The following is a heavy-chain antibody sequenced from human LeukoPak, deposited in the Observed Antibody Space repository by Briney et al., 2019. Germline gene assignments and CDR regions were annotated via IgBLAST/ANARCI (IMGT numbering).Heavy chain of an antibody. CDR3: AREVIVVVPAAIRDRPFNWFDP. CDR2: INHSGST. CDR1: GGSFSGYY. J-gene: IGHJ5*02. V-gene: IGHV4-34*01. D-gene: IGHD2-2*02. Sequence: SETLSLTCAVYGGSFSGYYWSWIRQPPGKGLEWIGEINHSGSTSYNPSLKSRVTISVDTSKNQFSLKLSSVTAADTAVYYCAREVIVVVPAAIRDRPFNWFDPWGQGTLVTVSS.